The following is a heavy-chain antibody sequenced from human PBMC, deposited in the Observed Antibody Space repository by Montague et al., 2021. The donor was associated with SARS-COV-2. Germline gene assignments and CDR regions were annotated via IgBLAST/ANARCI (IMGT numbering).Heavy chain of an antibody. J-gene: IGHJ6*02. V-gene: IGHV3-21*01. D-gene: IGHD3-10*01. CDR1: GFTFSSYS. CDR3: ARDPLDYGLWSSGSYYNAYYYYYGMDV. CDR2: ISSSSSYI. Sequence: SLRLSCAASGFTFSSYSMNWVRQAPGKGLEWVSSISSSSSYIYYADSVKGRFTISRDNAKNSLYLQMNSLRAEDTAVCYCARDPLDYGLWSSGSYYNAYYYYYGMDVRGQGTTVTVSS.